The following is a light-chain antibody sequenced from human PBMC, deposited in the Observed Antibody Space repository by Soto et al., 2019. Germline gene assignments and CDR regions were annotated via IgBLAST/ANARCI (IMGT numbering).Light chain of an antibody. V-gene: IGKV3-15*01. J-gene: IGKJ1*01. Sequence: TQCASTLSVSPGERATLSCRASQSVRSNFAWYQQKPGQAPRLLIYGASTRATGIPARFSGSGSGTQFTLTISSLQPEDFATYCCQQYNLLSATFGQGTKVDIK. CDR2: GAS. CDR1: QSVRSN. CDR3: QQYNLLSAT.